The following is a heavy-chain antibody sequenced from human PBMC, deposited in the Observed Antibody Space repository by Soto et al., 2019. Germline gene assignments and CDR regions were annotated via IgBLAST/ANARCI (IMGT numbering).Heavy chain of an antibody. CDR1: GFTFGSYS. V-gene: IGHV3-21*01. D-gene: IGHD4-17*01. J-gene: IGHJ6*03. Sequence: GGSLRLSCAASGFTFGSYSMNWVRQAPGKGLEWVSSISSSSSYIYYADSVKGRFTISRDNAKNSLYLQMNSLRAEDTAVYYCARDGSTVTTELDYYYYMDVWGKGTTVTVSS. CDR2: ISSSSSYI. CDR3: ARDGSTVTTELDYYYYMDV.